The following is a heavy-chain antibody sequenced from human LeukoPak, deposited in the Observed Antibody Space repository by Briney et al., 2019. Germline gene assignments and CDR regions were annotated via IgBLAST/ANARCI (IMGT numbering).Heavy chain of an antibody. Sequence: PGGSLRLSCAASGFTFSSYWMSWVRQAPGKGLEWVANIKQDGSEKYYVDSVKGRFTISRDNAKNSLYLQMNSLRAEDTAVYYCARAYYDFWSGYYLDYWGQGTLVTVSS. D-gene: IGHD3-3*01. J-gene: IGHJ4*02. V-gene: IGHV3-7*01. CDR3: ARAYYDFWSGYYLDY. CDR1: GFTFSSYW. CDR2: IKQDGSEK.